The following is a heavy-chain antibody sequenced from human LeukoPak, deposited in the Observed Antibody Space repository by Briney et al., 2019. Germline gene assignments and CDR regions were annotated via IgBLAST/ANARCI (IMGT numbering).Heavy chain of an antibody. CDR3: ARGVSVYYDSSGYYYFDY. J-gene: IGHJ4*02. Sequence: SQTRSLTCTVSGDSISSDAFYWSWVRQHPGKGLEWIGYIYYSGSTSYNPSLKSRPTISVDTSKNQFSLKLRSVTAADTAVYYCARGVSVYYDSSGYYYFDYWGQGTLVTVSS. D-gene: IGHD3-22*01. CDR1: GDSISSDAFY. V-gene: IGHV4-31*03. CDR2: IYYSGST.